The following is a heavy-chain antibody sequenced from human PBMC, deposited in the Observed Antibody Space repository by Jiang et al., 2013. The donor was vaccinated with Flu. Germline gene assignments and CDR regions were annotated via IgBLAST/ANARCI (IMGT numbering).Heavy chain of an antibody. V-gene: IGHV4-30-2*04. CDR3: ARDETSYYYYGMDV. J-gene: IGHJ6*04. Sequence: RVTISVDTSKNQFSLKLSSVTAADTAVYYCARDETSYYYYGMDVWGKGTTVTVSS.